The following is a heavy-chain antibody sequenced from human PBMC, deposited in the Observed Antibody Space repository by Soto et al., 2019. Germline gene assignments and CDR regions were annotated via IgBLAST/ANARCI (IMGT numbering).Heavy chain of an antibody. D-gene: IGHD1-26*01. Sequence: SETLSLTCTVSGGSISSYYWRWIRQPPGKGLEWIGYIYYSGSTNYNPSLKSRVTISVDTSKNQFSLKLSSVTAADTAVYYCARRYGGNFDYWGQGTLVTVSS. V-gene: IGHV4-59*01. CDR2: IYYSGST. CDR3: ARRYGGNFDY. J-gene: IGHJ4*02. CDR1: GGSISSYY.